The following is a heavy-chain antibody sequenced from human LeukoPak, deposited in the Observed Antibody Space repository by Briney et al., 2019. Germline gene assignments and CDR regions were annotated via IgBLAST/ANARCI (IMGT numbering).Heavy chain of an antibody. CDR2: IYTSGST. V-gene: IGHV4-4*07. CDR1: GGSISSYY. J-gene: IGHJ6*03. Sequence: SETLSLTCAVSGGSISSYYWSWIRQPAGKGLEWIGRIYTSGSTNYNPSLKSRVTMSVDTSKNQFSLKLSSVTAADTAVYYCAREDTSDIVVVPVAMGDYYYYYYMDVWGKGTTVTVSS. D-gene: IGHD2-2*01. CDR3: AREDTSDIVVVPVAMGDYYYYYYMDV.